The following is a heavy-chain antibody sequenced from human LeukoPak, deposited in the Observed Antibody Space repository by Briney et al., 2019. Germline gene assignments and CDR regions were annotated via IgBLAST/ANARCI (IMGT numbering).Heavy chain of an antibody. CDR2: INPNSGGT. D-gene: IGHD2-2*01. CDR1: GYTFTGYY. Sequence: ASVKVSCKASGYTFTGYYMHWVRQAPGQGLEWMGWINPNSGGTNYAQKFQGRATMTRDTSISTAYMELSRLRSDDTAVYYCASRYCSSTSCRINWFDPWGQGTLVTVSS. V-gene: IGHV1-2*02. CDR3: ASRYCSSTSCRINWFDP. J-gene: IGHJ5*02.